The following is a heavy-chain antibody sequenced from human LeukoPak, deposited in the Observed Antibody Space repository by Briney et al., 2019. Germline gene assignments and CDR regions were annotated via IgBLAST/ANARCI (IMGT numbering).Heavy chain of an antibody. CDR1: GFTFSDYY. J-gene: IGHJ4*02. CDR3: ARAPYYYDISGDLFFDY. D-gene: IGHD3-22*01. CDR2: ISSSSSYT. Sequence: RGALRLSCAASGFTFSDYYMSWIPQAPGKGLEWVSYISSSSSYTNYADSVKGRFTISRDNAKNSLYLQINSLRAEDTAVYYCARAPYYYDISGDLFFDYWGEGALVTVSS. V-gene: IGHV3-11*05.